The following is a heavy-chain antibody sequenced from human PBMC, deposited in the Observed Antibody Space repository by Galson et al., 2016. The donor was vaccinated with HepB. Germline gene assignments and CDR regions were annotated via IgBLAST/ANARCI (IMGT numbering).Heavy chain of an antibody. Sequence: TLSLTCTVSGGSISRGGYYWSWIRQHPGKGLEWIGYIYHSGTTYYNPALKSRVTMSVDASKNQFSLKLTSVTAADTAVYYCARDAAAGGRGLDYWGQGTLVTVSS. V-gene: IGHV4-31*03. CDR1: GGSISRGGYY. J-gene: IGHJ4*02. CDR2: IYHSGTT. CDR3: ARDAAAGGRGLDY. D-gene: IGHD6-13*01.